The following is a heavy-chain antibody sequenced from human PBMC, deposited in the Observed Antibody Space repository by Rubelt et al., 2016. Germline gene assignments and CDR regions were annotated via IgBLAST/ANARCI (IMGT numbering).Heavy chain of an antibody. D-gene: IGHD5-24*01. CDR3: ARRDGYNWDDAFDI. J-gene: IGHJ3*02. CDR1: GYTFTSYG. CDR2: ISSYNGNT. Sequence: QVQLVQSGAEVKKPGASVKVSCKASGYTFTSYGISWVRQAPGQGLEWMGWISSYNGNTNYAQKLQGRVTMTSDTSTSTAYMELRSLRPDETAVYYCARRDGYNWDDAFDIWGQGTMVTVSS. V-gene: IGHV1-18*01.